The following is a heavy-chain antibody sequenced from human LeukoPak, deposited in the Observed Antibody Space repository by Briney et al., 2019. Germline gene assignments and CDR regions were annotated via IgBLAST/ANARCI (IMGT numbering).Heavy chain of an antibody. J-gene: IGHJ4*02. D-gene: IGHD4/OR15-4a*01. CDR3: ARMESWVLPTGPRGFDH. Sequence: PSETLSLTCTVSGGSVSSGDYYWSWIRQPPGKGLERIGYIYYSGSSDYNPSLKSRVTMSVDTSKNQFSLKVSSVTAADTAVFYCARMESWVLPTGPRGFDHWGQGTLVTVSS. V-gene: IGHV4-61*08. CDR2: IYYSGSS. CDR1: GGSVSSGDYY.